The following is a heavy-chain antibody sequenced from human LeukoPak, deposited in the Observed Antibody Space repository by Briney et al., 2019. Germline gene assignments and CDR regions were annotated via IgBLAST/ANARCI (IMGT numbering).Heavy chain of an antibody. D-gene: IGHD6-19*01. CDR3: ARFYSGPSGWFVLWYFDL. CDR1: GGSVSSYY. Sequence: SETLSLTCTVSGGSVSSYYWSWIRQPPGKGLEWIGYIYNSENTKYNSSLESRVTMSVDTSRNRFFLKLSSVTAADTAVYYCARFYSGPSGWFVLWYFDLWGRGTLVTVSS. CDR2: IYNSENT. J-gene: IGHJ2*01. V-gene: IGHV4-4*09.